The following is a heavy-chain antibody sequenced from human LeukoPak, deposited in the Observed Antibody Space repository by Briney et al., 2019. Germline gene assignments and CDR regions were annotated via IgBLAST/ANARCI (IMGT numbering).Heavy chain of an antibody. J-gene: IGHJ5*02. CDR1: GGTFSSYA. V-gene: IGHV1-69*13. CDR3: ARESCYYDSSGYSHP. CDR2: IIPIFGTA. D-gene: IGHD3-22*01. Sequence: SVKVSCKASGGTFSSYAISWVRQAPGQGLEWMGGIIPIFGTANYAQKFQGRVTITADESTSTAYMELSSLRSEDTAVYYCARESCYYDSSGYSHPWGQGTLVTVSS.